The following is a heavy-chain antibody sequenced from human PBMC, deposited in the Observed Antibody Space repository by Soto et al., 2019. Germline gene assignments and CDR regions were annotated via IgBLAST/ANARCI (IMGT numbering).Heavy chain of an antibody. CDR1: GYTFTSYA. CDR2: INAGNGNT. CDR3: ARGSHYYGSGANYYYYGMDV. Sequence: ASVKVSFKASGYTFTSYAMHWVRQAPGQRLEWMGWINAGNGNTKYSRKFQGRVTITRDTSASTAYMELSSLRSEDTAVYYCARGSHYYGSGANYYYYGMDVWGQGTTVTVSS. D-gene: IGHD3-10*01. J-gene: IGHJ6*02. V-gene: IGHV1-3*01.